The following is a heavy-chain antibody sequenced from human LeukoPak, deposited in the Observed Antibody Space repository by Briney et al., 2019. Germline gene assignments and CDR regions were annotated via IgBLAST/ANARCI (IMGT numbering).Heavy chain of an antibody. CDR3: AKAGSSYGSGSSL. CDR2: ISGRGGST. CDR1: LCTFSSYA. J-gene: IGHJ4*02. Sequence: PGWALTLSCAASLCTFSSYAMSWVRQAPGKGLDWVSAISGRGGSTHYADSVKGRFTISRDNSKNTLYLQMGSLRAEDTAVYYCAKAGSSYGSGSSLWGQGTLVTVSS. D-gene: IGHD3-10*01. V-gene: IGHV3-23*01.